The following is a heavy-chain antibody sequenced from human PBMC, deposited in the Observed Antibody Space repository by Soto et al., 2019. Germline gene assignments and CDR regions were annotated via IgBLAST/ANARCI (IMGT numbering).Heavy chain of an antibody. J-gene: IGHJ4*02. Sequence: EVQLLESGGDLVQPGGSLRLSCAASGFTFSSYAMSWVRQAPGKGLEWVAAIGGTDGKTYYADSVKGRFTISRDNSENTLYLQMSRLRAEDTAVYFCAKGMFSSSPAAAGSFDYCGQGALVTVSS. CDR1: GFTFSSYA. D-gene: IGHD3-10*01. CDR3: AKGMFSSSPAAAGSFDY. CDR2: IGGTDGKT. V-gene: IGHV3-23*01.